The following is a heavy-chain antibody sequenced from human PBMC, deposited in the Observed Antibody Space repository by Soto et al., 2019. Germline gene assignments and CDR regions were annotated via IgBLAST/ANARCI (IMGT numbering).Heavy chain of an antibody. Sequence: QVQLVESGGGVVQPGRSLRLSCAASGFTFSSYGMHWVRQAPGKGLEWVAVIWYDGSNKYYADSVKGRFTISRDNSKNTLYLQMNSLRAEDTAVYYCAREVQWLGPRLPYYYYGMDVWGQGTTVTVSS. CDR2: IWYDGSNK. V-gene: IGHV3-33*01. D-gene: IGHD6-19*01. CDR3: AREVQWLGPRLPYYYYGMDV. CDR1: GFTFSSYG. J-gene: IGHJ6*02.